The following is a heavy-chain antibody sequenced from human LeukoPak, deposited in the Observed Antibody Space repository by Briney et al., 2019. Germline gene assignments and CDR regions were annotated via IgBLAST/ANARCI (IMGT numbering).Heavy chain of an antibody. CDR2: IIPIFGTA. J-gene: IGHJ4*02. CDR1: GGTFISYA. D-gene: IGHD3-9*01. Sequence: SVKVSCKASGGTFISYAISWVRQAPGQGLEWMGGIIPIFGTANYAQKFQGRVTITTDESTSTAYMELSSLRSEDTAVYYCASSLLRYFDWSPLFDYWGQGTLVTVSS. CDR3: ASSLLRYFDWSPLFDY. V-gene: IGHV1-69*05.